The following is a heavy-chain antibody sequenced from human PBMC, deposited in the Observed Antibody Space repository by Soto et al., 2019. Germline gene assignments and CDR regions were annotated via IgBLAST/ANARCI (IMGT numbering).Heavy chain of an antibody. V-gene: IGHV4-39*01. D-gene: IGHD6-13*01. Sequence: SETLSLTCTVSGVSISSYYWGWIRQPPGKGLEWIGSIYYSGSTYYNPSLKSRVTISVDTSKNQFSLKLSSVTAADTAVYYCARHIVAAAGTISNWFDPWGQGTLVTVSS. CDR3: ARHIVAAAGTISNWFDP. CDR1: GVSISSYY. J-gene: IGHJ5*02. CDR2: IYYSGST.